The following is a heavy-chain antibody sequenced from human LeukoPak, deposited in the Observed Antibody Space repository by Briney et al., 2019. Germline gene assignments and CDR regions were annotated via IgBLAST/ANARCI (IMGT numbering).Heavy chain of an antibody. CDR3: AKRWDSTWSYFDL. D-gene: IGHD1-26*01. Sequence: GGSLRLSCVASGFTFTRSAMHWVRQAPGRGLEWVAFIQYDGDNKYYADSVKGRFTISRDDSQNTLYLQMNSLTVEDTAVYYCAKRWDSTWSYFDLWGQGTLVTVSS. J-gene: IGHJ4*02. CDR1: GFTFTRSA. V-gene: IGHV3-30*02. CDR2: IQYDGDNK.